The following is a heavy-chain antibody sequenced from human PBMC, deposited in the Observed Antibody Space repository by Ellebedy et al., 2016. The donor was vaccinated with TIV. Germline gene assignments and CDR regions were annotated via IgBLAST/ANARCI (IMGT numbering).Heavy chain of an antibody. Sequence: GESLKISCEAFGFNFSVFGMHWVRQAPGKGLEWVAVIWSDGSNQFYADSVKVRFTISRDNSKNTQYLQMNSLRAEDTAVYYCSTVFEMWGQGTVVTVSS. J-gene: IGHJ3*02. V-gene: IGHV3-33*08. CDR1: GFNFSVFG. D-gene: IGHD4-17*01. CDR2: IWSDGSNQ. CDR3: STVFEM.